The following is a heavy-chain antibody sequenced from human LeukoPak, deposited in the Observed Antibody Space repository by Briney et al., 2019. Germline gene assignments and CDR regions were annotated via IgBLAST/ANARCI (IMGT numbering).Heavy chain of an antibody. CDR2: IYTSGST. V-gene: IGHV4-4*09. CDR1: GGSISSYY. CDR3: ARGPLPYSSSH. Sequence: SETLSLTCTVSGGSISSYYWSWIRQPPGKGLEWIGYIYTSGSTNYNPSLKSRVTISVDTSKNQFSLKLSSVTAADTAVYYCARGPLPYSSSHWGQGTLVTVSS. D-gene: IGHD6-6*01. J-gene: IGHJ4*02.